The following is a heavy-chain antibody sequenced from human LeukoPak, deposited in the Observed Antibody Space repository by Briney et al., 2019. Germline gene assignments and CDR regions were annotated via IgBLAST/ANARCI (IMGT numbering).Heavy chain of an antibody. CDR3: AIIVVPPFDY. D-gene: IGHD2-2*01. CDR2: ISSSGSTI. J-gene: IGHJ4*02. CDR1: GFTFSSYE. Sequence: GGSLRLSCAASGFTFSSYEMNWVRQAPGKGLELVSYISSSGSTIYYADSVKGRFNISRDNTKNSLYLQMNSLRAEDTAVYYCAIIVVPPFDYWGQGTLVTVSS. V-gene: IGHV3-48*03.